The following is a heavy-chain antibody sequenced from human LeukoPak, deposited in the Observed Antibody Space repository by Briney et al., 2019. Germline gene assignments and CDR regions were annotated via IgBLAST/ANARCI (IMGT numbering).Heavy chain of an antibody. D-gene: IGHD3-10*01. CDR2: ISYSGST. CDR1: GGSINNYF. CDR3: ARDNYRGVTNFDP. Sequence: PSETLSLTCTVSGGSINNYFWSWFRQPPRKGLEWIGYISYSGSTNYNPSLKSRVSISVDTSKNHFSLRLSSVTAADTAFYYCARDNYRGVTNFDPWGQGTLVTVSS. V-gene: IGHV4-59*01. J-gene: IGHJ5*02.